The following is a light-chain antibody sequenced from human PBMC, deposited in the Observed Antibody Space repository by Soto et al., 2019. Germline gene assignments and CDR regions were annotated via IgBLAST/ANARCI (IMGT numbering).Light chain of an antibody. CDR1: SSNIGTSY. V-gene: IGLV1-47*01. CDR3: ATWDDSLSGWL. CDR2: RTN. J-gene: IGLJ7*01. Sequence: QSVLTQPPSASGTPGQTVTISCSGSSSNIGTSYVYWYQHLPGTAPKLLINRTNQRPSGVPDRFSGSKSGTSASLAISGLRSEDAADYYCATWDDSLSGWLFGGGTQLTVL.